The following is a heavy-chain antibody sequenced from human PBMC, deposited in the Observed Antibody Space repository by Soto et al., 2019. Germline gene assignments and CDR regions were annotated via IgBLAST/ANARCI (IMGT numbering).Heavy chain of an antibody. CDR1: GFTFSSYG. D-gene: IGHD3-10*01. CDR3: AKDRKYEPFMVRGPHPYYYGMDV. V-gene: IGHV3-30*18. Sequence: QPGGSLRLSCAASGFTFSSYGMHWVRQAPGKGLEWVAVISYDGSNKYYADSVKGRFTISRDNSKNTLYLQMNSLRAEDTAVYYCAKDRKYEPFMVRGPHPYYYGMDVWGQGTTVTVSS. CDR2: ISYDGSNK. J-gene: IGHJ6*02.